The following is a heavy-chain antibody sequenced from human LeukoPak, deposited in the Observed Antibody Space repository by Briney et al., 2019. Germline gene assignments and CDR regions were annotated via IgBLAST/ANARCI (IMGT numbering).Heavy chain of an antibody. V-gene: IGHV4-34*01. CDR2: INHSGST. D-gene: IGHD6-13*01. Sequence: PSETLSLTCAVYGGSFSGYYWSWIRQPPGKGLEWIGEINHSGSTNYNPSLKRRVTISVDTSKNQFSLKLSSVTAADTAVYYCARGFYGSSWYAYWGQGTLVTVSS. CDR1: GGSFSGYY. CDR3: ARGFYGSSWYAY. J-gene: IGHJ4*02.